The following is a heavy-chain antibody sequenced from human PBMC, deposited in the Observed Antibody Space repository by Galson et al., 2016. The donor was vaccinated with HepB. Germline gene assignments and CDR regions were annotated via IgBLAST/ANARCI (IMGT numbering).Heavy chain of an antibody. D-gene: IGHD2-8*01. V-gene: IGHV4-39*01. Sequence: SETLSLTCTVSGVSISSRSHYWGWIRQSPGKGLEWIGTVHNSGITYFKPTLESRVTISIDTSKNQFSLRLRSVTSADTAVYYCARRPAYCTDGVCYNFYFDSWGQGTRVTVSS. J-gene: IGHJ4*02. CDR3: ARRPAYCTDGVCYNFYFDS. CDR2: VHNSGIT. CDR1: GVSISSRSHY.